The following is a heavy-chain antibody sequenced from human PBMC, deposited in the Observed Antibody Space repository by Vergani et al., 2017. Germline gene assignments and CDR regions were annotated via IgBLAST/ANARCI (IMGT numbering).Heavy chain of an antibody. V-gene: IGHV4-59*01. D-gene: IGHD3-10*01. J-gene: IGHJ5*02. Sequence: QVNLQESGPGLVKPSETLSLTCSVSGGSMSGYYWSWIRQPPGKELEWIGYMYHSGSTNYNPSLETRVTRSGDTSKNQFSLKLNSVTAADTAVYYCGRVADFYGLGSRLLDLWGQGILVTVSS. CDR3: GRVADFYGLGSRLLDL. CDR2: MYHSGST. CDR1: GGSMSGYY.